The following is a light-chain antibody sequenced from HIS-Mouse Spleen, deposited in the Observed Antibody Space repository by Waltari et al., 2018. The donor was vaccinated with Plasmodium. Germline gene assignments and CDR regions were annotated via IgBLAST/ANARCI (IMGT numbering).Light chain of an antibody. CDR3: SSDTSSSTHVV. J-gene: IGLJ2*01. Sequence: QSALTQPASVSGSPGQSITISCTGTSSDVGGYNYVSWYQQHPGKAPKLMIYDVSNRPSGVCNRFSGAKSGNTASLTISGLQAEDEADYYCSSDTSSSTHVVFGGGTKLTVL. CDR1: SSDVGGYNY. V-gene: IGLV2-14*03. CDR2: DVS.